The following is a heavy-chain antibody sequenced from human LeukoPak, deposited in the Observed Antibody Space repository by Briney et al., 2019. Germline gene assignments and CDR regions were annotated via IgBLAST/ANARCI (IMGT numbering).Heavy chain of an antibody. Sequence: SETLSLTCTVSGGSISSSSYYWGWIRQPPGKGLEWIVSIYYSGSTYYNPSLKSRVTISVHTSKNQFSLKLSSVTAADTAVYYCARQDSSGWTDFDYWGQGTLVTVSS. CDR2: IYYSGST. CDR3: ARQDSSGWTDFDY. D-gene: IGHD6-19*01. CDR1: GGSISSSSYY. J-gene: IGHJ4*02. V-gene: IGHV4-39*01.